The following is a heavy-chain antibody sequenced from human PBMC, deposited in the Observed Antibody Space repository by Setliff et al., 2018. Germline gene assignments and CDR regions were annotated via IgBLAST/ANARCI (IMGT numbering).Heavy chain of an antibody. CDR3: ARVDFTMIQGVLGL. CDR2: VYYSGYT. J-gene: IGHJ1*01. D-gene: IGHD3-10*01. V-gene: IGHV4-39*06. CDR1: GGSVSSTSHY. Sequence: SETLSLTCNVSGGSVSSTSHYWGWIRQPPGKGMEWIGSVYYSGYTYYNPSLQSRVTIXXXMSXNQXXMXXXSXTAADTAVYYCARVDFTMIQGVLGLWGQGTLVTVSS.